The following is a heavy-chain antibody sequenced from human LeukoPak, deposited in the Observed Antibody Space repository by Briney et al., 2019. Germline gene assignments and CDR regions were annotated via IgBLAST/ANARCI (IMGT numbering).Heavy chain of an antibody. Sequence: ASVKVSCKASGYTFTSYDINWVRQATGQGLEWMGWINPNSGGTNYAQKFQGRVTMTRDTSINTAYMELSRLRSDDTAVYYCARRAVAAHGEDWFDPWGQGTLVTVSS. V-gene: IGHV1-2*02. CDR1: GYTFTSYD. CDR3: ARRAVAAHGEDWFDP. D-gene: IGHD6-19*01. CDR2: INPNSGGT. J-gene: IGHJ5*02.